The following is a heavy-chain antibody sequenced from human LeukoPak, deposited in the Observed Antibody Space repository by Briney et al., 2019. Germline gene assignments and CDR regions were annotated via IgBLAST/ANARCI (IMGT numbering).Heavy chain of an antibody. CDR3: ARLGRVGVVITDAFDI. CDR2: MYYSGST. CDR1: GGSIDSHNYY. J-gene: IGHJ3*02. D-gene: IGHD3-3*01. V-gene: IGHV4-39*01. Sequence: PSETLSLTCIVSGGSIDSHNYYWGWIRQPPGKGLEWIGNMYYSGSTYYNPSLKSRVTISVDTSKNQFSLKLRSLTATDTAVYYCARLGRVGVVITDAFDIWGQGTMVTVSS.